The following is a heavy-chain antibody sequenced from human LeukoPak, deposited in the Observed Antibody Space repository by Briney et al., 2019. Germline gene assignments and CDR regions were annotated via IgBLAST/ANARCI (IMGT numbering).Heavy chain of an antibody. CDR3: ARDQRTLYYFDY. CDR1: GFTFSSYW. J-gene: IGHJ4*02. CDR2: INSDGSST. V-gene: IGHV3-74*01. Sequence: GGSLRLSCAASGFTFSSYWMHWVRQAPGKGLVWVSRINSDGSSTSYADSVKGRFTISRDNAKNTLYLQMNSLRADDTAVYYCARDQRTLYYFDYWGQGTLVTVSS.